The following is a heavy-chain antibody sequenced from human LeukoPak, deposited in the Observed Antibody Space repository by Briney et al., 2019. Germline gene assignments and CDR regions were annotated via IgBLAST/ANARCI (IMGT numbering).Heavy chain of an antibody. CDR1: GFTFSSYS. D-gene: IGHD3-10*01. CDR3: ARDGTGLEPTTPLWFGELTRGPFDY. CDR2: ISSSSSTI. V-gene: IGHV3-48*02. Sequence: GGSLGLSCAASGFTFSSYSMNWVRQAPGKGLEWVSYISSSSSTIYYADSVKGRFTISRDNAKNSLYLQMNSLRDEDTAVYYCARDGTGLEPTTPLWFGELTRGPFDYWGQGTLVTVSS. J-gene: IGHJ4*02.